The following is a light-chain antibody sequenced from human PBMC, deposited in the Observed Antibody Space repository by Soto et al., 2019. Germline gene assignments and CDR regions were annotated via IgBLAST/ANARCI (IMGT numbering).Light chain of an antibody. CDR1: QTVTSTF. Sequence: IVLTQSPGTLSLSPGERATLSCRASQTVTSTFLSWYQQKPGQAPRLLVYGTFNRATGIPDRFIGGGSETDFTLSISRLEAADFAVYYCQHYDGSLTFGGGTRVEIK. CDR3: QHYDGSLT. J-gene: IGKJ4*01. V-gene: IGKV3-20*01. CDR2: GTF.